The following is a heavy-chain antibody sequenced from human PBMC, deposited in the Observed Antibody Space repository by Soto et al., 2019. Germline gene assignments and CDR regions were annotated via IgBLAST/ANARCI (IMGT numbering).Heavy chain of an antibody. CDR1: GFSLSTSGVG. J-gene: IGHJ4*02. D-gene: IGHD3-10*01. Sequence: SGPTLVNPTQTLTLTCTFSGFSLSTSGVGVGWIRQPPGKALEWLALIYWNDDKRYSPSLKSRLTITKDTSKNQVVLTMTNMDPVDTDTYYCAHRGRLIWFGELYYFDYWGQGNLVTVSS. CDR2: IYWNDDK. CDR3: AHRGRLIWFGELYYFDY. V-gene: IGHV2-5*01.